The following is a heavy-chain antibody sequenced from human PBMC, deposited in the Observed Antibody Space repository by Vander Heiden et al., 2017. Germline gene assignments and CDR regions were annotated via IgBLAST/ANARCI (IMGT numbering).Heavy chain of an antibody. J-gene: IGHJ3*02. D-gene: IGHD6-19*01. CDR2: IKENGRER. CDR1: GSTFSSYW. V-gene: IGHV3-7*01. CDR3: ARIRSGLQFGDAFDI. Sequence: EAQLVASGGGLVQPGGSLRLSCAASGSTFSSYWMIWVRQAPWKGLEWVANIKENGRERYYVDSLKGRFTISRDNAKDSLYLQMSSLRVEDTAVYFCARIRSGLQFGDAFDIWGQGTLVTVSS.